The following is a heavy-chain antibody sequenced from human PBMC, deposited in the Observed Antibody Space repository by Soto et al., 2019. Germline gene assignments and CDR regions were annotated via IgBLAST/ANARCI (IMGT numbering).Heavy chain of an antibody. V-gene: IGHV3-7*01. Sequence: EVQLVESGGGLVQPGGSLRLSCSASAFTFSCYWMTWVRQAPGKGLEWVANIKEDGSEKSYVDSVKGRFTISRDNAKNSLYLQMNSLRVEDTALYYCAKGAIAAGSWGQGTLVTVSS. D-gene: IGHD6-13*01. J-gene: IGHJ4*02. CDR2: IKEDGSEK. CDR3: AKGAIAAGS. CDR1: AFTFSCYW.